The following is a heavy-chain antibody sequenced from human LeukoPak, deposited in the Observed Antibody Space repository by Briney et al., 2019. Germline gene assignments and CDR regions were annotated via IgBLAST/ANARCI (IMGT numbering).Heavy chain of an antibody. CDR1: GFTFSSYA. J-gene: IGHJ3*02. D-gene: IGHD6-19*01. Sequence: PGGSLRLSCAASGFTFSSYAMHWVRQAPGKGLEWVAVISYDGSNKYYADSVKGRFTISRDNSKTTLYLQMNSLRAEDTAVYYCARSSSGPEGDAFDIWGQGTMVTVSS. CDR2: ISYDGSNK. CDR3: ARSSSGPEGDAFDI. V-gene: IGHV3-30-3*01.